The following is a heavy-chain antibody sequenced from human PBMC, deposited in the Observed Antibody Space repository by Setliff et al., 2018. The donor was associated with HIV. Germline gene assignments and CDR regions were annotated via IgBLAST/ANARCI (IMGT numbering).Heavy chain of an antibody. V-gene: IGHV4-38-2*01. Sequence: SETLSLTCVVSGYSISSGYYWGWIRQPPGKGLEWIGSIYHTGSTYYNPSLKSRVTISVDTSKNQFSLKLSSVTAADTAVYYCATGGHRLHDYWGQGTLVTVSS. J-gene: IGHJ4*02. CDR1: GYSISSGYY. D-gene: IGHD1-26*01. CDR2: IYHTGST. CDR3: ATGGHRLHDY.